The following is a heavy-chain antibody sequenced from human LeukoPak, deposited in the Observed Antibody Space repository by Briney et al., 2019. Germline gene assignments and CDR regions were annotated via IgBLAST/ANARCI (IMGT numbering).Heavy chain of an antibody. CDR3: ARRQGVYYYYGMDV. CDR1: GFTFSSYS. D-gene: IGHD3-16*01. CDR2: ISSSSSTI. V-gene: IGHV3-48*01. Sequence: GGSLRLSCAASGFTFSSYSMNWVRQAPGKGLEWVSYISSSSSTIYYADSVKGRFTISRDNAKNSLYLQMNSLRAEDTAVYYCARRQGVYYYYGMDVWGQGTTVTVSS. J-gene: IGHJ6*02.